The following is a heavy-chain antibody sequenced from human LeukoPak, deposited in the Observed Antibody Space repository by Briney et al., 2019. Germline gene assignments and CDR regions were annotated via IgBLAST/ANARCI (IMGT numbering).Heavy chain of an antibody. Sequence: ASVKVSCKASGGTFSSYAISWVRQAPGQGLEWMGWINPNSDYTNYAQKFRGRVTMTSDTSISTAYMELSSLRSEDTAVYYCAREQAYDSSGYYPNDAFDIWGQGTMVTVSS. J-gene: IGHJ3*02. V-gene: IGHV1-2*02. CDR2: INPNSDYT. CDR1: GGTFSSYA. CDR3: AREQAYDSSGYYPNDAFDI. D-gene: IGHD3-22*01.